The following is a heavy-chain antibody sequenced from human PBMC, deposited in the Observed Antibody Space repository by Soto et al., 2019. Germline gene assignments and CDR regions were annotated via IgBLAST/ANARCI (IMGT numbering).Heavy chain of an antibody. J-gene: IGHJ4*02. CDR2: TNEDGSTI. Sequence: EVQLVESGGGLVQPGGSLRLSCAASGFTFSSYWMHWVRQAPGKGLVWVSRTNEDGSTINYADSVKGRFTISRDNAKKTLNLKMTWLRAEDTVVYYCTRDIGGRGGYWGPGTLVTVSS. V-gene: IGHV3-74*01. CDR3: TRDIGGRGGY. D-gene: IGHD3-16*01. CDR1: GFTFSSYW.